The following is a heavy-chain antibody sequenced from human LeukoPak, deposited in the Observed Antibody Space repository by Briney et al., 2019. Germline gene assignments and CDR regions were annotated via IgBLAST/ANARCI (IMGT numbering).Heavy chain of an antibody. CDR3: VRSTMGVRRTNDY. Sequence: ASVEVSCKPSGYTFTGYYMHWMRQAPGQGLEWVGWINLNSGDTNYAQKFQGRVTITRDTSISTAYMELRRLRSDDTAVYYCVRSTMGVRRTNDYWGQGTLVTVSS. V-gene: IGHV1-2*02. CDR2: INLNSGDT. D-gene: IGHD3-10*01. J-gene: IGHJ4*02. CDR1: GYTFTGYY.